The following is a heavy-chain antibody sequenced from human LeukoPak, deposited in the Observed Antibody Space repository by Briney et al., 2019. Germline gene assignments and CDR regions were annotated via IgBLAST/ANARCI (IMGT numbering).Heavy chain of an antibody. CDR3: ARDKLEEQHNWFDP. V-gene: IGHV4-4*07. CDR1: GGSISSYY. D-gene: IGHD6-13*01. CDR2: IYTSGST. J-gene: IGHJ5*02. Sequence: SETLSLTCTVSGGSISSYYWSWIRQPAGKGLEWIGRIYTSGSTNYNPSLKSRVTMSVDTSKNQFSLKLSSVTAADTAVYYCARDKLEEQHNWFDPWGQGALVTVSS.